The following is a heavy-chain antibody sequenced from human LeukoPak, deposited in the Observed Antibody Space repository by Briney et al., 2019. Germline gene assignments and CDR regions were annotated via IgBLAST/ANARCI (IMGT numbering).Heavy chain of an antibody. Sequence: GGSLRLSCAASEFTFSKFAMSWVRQAPGKGLEWVSTISSSGGGTFYADSVKGRFTISRDNSKNTLYLQMNSLTVEDTAVYYCAKVMIAFNAFDYWGQGTLVTVSS. CDR3: AKVMIAFNAFDY. V-gene: IGHV3-23*01. CDR1: EFTFSKFA. CDR2: ISSSGGGT. D-gene: IGHD3-22*01. J-gene: IGHJ4*02.